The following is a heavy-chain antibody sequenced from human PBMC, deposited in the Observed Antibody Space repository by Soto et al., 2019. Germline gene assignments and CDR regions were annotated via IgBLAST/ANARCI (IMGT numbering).Heavy chain of an antibody. V-gene: IGHV1-46*03. D-gene: IGHD3-10*01. J-gene: IGHJ4*02. Sequence: QVQLVQSGAEVKKPGASVKVSCKASGYTFTSYYMHWVRQAPGQGLEWMGIINPSGGSTSYAQKFQGRVTKTSDTSTSTVDLEVSGLRSGDRGVYYCGSYMVRGSNFLGGYLGQGTLVTVSS. CDR1: GYTFTSYY. CDR3: GSYMVRGSNFLGGY. CDR2: INPSGGST.